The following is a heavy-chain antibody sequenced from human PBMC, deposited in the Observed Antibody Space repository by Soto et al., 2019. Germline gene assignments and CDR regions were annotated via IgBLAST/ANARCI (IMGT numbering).Heavy chain of an antibody. J-gene: IGHJ5*02. CDR1: GGSFSGYF. V-gene: IGHV4-34*01. CDR2: VNHNGRN. Sequence: PSETLSLTCAVYGGSFSGYFWNWIRQTPGKGLEWIGKVNHNGRNNYNPSLKSRVTISLDMSKNQISLKLTSVTAADTAVYYCARGRSWPRGDWFDPWGQGTLVTVSS. D-gene: IGHD6-13*01. CDR3: ARGRSWPRGDWFDP.